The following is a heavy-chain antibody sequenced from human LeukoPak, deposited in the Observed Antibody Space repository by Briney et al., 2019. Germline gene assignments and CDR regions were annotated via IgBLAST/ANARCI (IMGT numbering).Heavy chain of an antibody. J-gene: IGHJ4*02. CDR1: GYTLTELS. D-gene: IGHD3-22*01. Sequence: ASVKVSCKVSGYTLTELSMHWVRQAPGKGLEWMGGFDLEDGETTYAQKFQGRVTMTEDTSTDTAYMELSSLRSEDTAVYYCATGRQYYYDSSGYYTPFDYWGQGTLVTVSS. CDR2: FDLEDGET. CDR3: ATGRQYYYDSSGYYTPFDY. V-gene: IGHV1-24*01.